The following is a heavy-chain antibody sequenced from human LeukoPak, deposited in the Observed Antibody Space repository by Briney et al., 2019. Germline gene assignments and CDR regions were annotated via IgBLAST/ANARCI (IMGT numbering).Heavy chain of an antibody. J-gene: IGHJ4*02. Sequence: GGSLRLSCAASGFTFSTSAMNGVRQAPGKGLEGVSAISGGSINTYYADYVKGRFTISRDDSKSTLYLQMNSLRAEDTAVYYCAKVIGGRWLQPYYWGQGTLVTVSS. D-gene: IGHD5-24*01. V-gene: IGHV3-23*01. CDR2: ISGGSINT. CDR1: GFTFSTSA. CDR3: AKVIGGRWLQPYY.